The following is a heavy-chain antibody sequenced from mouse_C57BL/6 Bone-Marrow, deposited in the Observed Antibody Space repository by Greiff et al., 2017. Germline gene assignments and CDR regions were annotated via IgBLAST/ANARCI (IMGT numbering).Heavy chain of an antibody. V-gene: IGHV1-7*01. CDR3: ARDLLRLWYCDV. Sequence: QVQLQQPGAELVKPGASVKLSCKASGYTFTSYWMHWVKQRPGQGLEWIGYINPSSGYTKYNQKFKDKATLTADKSSSTAYMQLSSLTYEDSAVYYCARDLLRLWYCDVWGTGTTVTGSS. J-gene: IGHJ1*03. CDR1: GYTFTSYW. CDR2: INPSSGYT. D-gene: IGHD1-2*01.